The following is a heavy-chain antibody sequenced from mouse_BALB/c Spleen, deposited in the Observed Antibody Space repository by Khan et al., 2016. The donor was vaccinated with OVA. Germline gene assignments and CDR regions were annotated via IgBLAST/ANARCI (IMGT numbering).Heavy chain of an antibody. J-gene: IGHJ3*01. D-gene: IGHD2-14*01. CDR1: GYTFTTYT. CDR3: AREGAYYRSDGWFAY. Sequence: VKLQESGAELARPGASVKMSCKASGYTFTTYTIHWVKQRPGQGLEWIGYIIPSNDYTNYNQKFKDRATLTADKSSSPAYMQLSSLKSADSAVDYWAREGAYYRSDGWFAYWGQGTLVTVSA. CDR2: IIPSNDYT. V-gene: IGHV1-4*01.